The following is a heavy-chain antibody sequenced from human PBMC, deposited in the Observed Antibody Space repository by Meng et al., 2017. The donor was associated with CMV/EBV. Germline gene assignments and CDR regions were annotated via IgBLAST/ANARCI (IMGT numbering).Heavy chain of an antibody. CDR2: ISAYNGNT. CDR3: ARLYIPQGVITGLPGWFDP. J-gene: IGHJ5*02. Sequence: ASVKVSCKASGYTFTSYGISWVRQAPGQGLEWMGWISAYNGNTSYAQKLQGRVTMTTDTSTSTAYMELRSLRSDDTAVYYCARLYIPQGVITGLPGWFDPWGQGTLVTVSS. V-gene: IGHV1-18*01. CDR1: GYTFTSYG. D-gene: IGHD1-20*01.